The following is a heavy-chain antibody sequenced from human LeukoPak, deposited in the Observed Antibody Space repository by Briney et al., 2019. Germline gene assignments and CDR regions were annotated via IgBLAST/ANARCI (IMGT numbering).Heavy chain of an antibody. CDR1: GGSIGSYY. D-gene: IGHD4-23*01. Sequence: ASETLSLTCTVSGGSIGSYYWSWIRQPPGKGLEWIGHIYDSGSTKYNPSLKSRVTISLDTSKNQFSLKLSSVTAADTAVYYCALTDYGGGSDYWGQGTLVTVSS. CDR3: ALTDYGGGSDY. V-gene: IGHV4-59*08. J-gene: IGHJ4*02. CDR2: IYDSGST.